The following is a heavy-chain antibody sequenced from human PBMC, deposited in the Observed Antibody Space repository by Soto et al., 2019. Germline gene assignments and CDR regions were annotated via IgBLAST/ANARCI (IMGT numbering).Heavy chain of an antibody. V-gene: IGHV3-33*01. CDR2: IWYDGSNK. Sequence: GGSLRLSCAASGFTFSSYGMHWVRQAPGKGLEWVAVIWYDGSNKYYADSVKGRFTISRDNSKNTLYLQMNSLRAEDTAVYYCARDPDIVVVPAANPPEIDAFDIWGQGTMVTVSS. CDR3: ARDPDIVVVPAANPPEIDAFDI. CDR1: GFTFSSYG. D-gene: IGHD2-2*01. J-gene: IGHJ3*02.